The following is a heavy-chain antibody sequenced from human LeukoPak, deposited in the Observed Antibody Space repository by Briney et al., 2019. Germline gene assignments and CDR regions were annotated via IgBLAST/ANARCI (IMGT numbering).Heavy chain of an antibody. J-gene: IGHJ3*02. V-gene: IGHV4-59*08. CDR3: ARWGHQRGPNAFDI. CDR1: GGSINNYY. CDR2: IYSSGST. D-gene: IGHD7-27*01. Sequence: TSETLSLTCTVSGGSINNYYWSWIRQPPGKGLEWIGYIYSSGSTNYNPSLKSRVIISVDTSKNQFSLKLSSVTAADTAVYYCARWGHQRGPNAFDIWGQGTMVTVSS.